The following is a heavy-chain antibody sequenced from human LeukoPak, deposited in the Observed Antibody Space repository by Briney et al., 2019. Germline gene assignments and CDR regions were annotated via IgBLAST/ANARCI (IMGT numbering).Heavy chain of an antibody. CDR1: EGNFSSYA. CDR3: ARAGSSL. V-gene: IGHV1-69*05. Sequence: SVKVSCKASEGNFSSYAISWMRRAPPQGLEGMGGIIPIFGTANYAQNFQCRVTITTDESTSTAYIEVSSLRSEDTAVYYCARAGSSLWGQGTLVTVSS. D-gene: IGHD6-6*01. CDR2: IIPIFGTA. J-gene: IGHJ4*02.